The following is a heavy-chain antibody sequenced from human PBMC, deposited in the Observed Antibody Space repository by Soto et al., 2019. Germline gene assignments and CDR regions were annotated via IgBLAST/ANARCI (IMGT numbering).Heavy chain of an antibody. CDR2: ITSGGTT. V-gene: IGHV3-48*03. D-gene: IGHD1-26*01. Sequence: PGGSLRLSCTASGFTFSSYEMTWVRQAPGKGLEWISYITSGGTTYYADSAKGRFTISRDNAKTSLYLHVNSLTADDTAIYYCARVLYATWSSSDYWGQGTLVTFSS. CDR3: ARVLYATWSSSDY. J-gene: IGHJ4*02. CDR1: GFTFSSYE.